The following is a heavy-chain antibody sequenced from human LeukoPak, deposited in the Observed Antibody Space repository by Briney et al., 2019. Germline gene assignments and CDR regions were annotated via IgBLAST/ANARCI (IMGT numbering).Heavy chain of an antibody. CDR2: ISGSGDST. J-gene: IGHJ4*02. D-gene: IGHD5-12*01. V-gene: IGHV3-23*01. CDR1: GFTFSGYA. CDR3: ARAGYSGYDYDS. Sequence: PGGSLRLSCEASGFTFSGYAMSWVRQAPGKGLEWVSVISGSGDSTYYADSVEGRCTSSRDTSKDALYLQMNSLRAEDTAVYYCARAGYSGYDYDSWGKGTLVTVPS.